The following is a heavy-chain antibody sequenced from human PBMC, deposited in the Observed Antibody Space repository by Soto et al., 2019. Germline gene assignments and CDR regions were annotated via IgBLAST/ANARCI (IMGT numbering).Heavy chain of an antibody. V-gene: IGHV1-3*01. J-gene: IGHJ4*02. CDR3: ARDPLGYCSGGTCQPFDY. Sequence: QVQLVQSGAEVKKPGASVKVSCKASGYTFTSYAMHWVRQAPGQRLEWMGWINAGNGNTKYSQKFQGRVTITRDTSASTAYMELSSLRSEDTAVYSCARDPLGYCSGGTCQPFDYWGQGTLVTVSS. D-gene: IGHD2-15*01. CDR1: GYTFTSYA. CDR2: INAGNGNT.